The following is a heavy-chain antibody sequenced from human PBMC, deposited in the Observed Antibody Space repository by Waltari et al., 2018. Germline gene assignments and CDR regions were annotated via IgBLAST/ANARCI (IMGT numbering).Heavy chain of an antibody. CDR2: IYYSGST. D-gene: IGHD3-9*01. CDR3: ASFYDILTGGFDY. J-gene: IGHJ4*02. CDR1: GGSISSSRYY. Sequence: QLQLQESGPGLVKPSETLSLTCTVPGGSISSSRYYWGWIRQPPGKGREWIGSIYYSGSTYYNPSLKSRVTISVDTSKNQFSLKLSSVTAADTAVYYCASFYDILTGGFDYWGQGTLVTVSS. V-gene: IGHV4-39*01.